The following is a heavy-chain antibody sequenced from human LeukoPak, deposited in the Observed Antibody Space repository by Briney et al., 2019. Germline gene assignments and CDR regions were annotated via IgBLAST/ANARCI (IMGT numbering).Heavy chain of an antibody. J-gene: IGHJ1*01. CDR2: IIPIFGTA. Sequence: ASVKVSCKASGYTFTSYGISWARQAPGQGLEWMGGIIPIFGTANYAQKFQGRVTITADESTSTAYMELSSLRSEDTAVYYCARKAAAGTFEYFQHWGQGTLVTVSS. CDR1: GYTFTSYG. CDR3: ARKAAAGTFEYFQH. V-gene: IGHV1-69*13. D-gene: IGHD6-13*01.